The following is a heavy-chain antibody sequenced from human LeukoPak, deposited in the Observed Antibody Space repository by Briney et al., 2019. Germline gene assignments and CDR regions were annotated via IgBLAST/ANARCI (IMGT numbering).Heavy chain of an antibody. CDR3: ARKYYDILTGYSPGDAFDI. J-gene: IGHJ3*02. D-gene: IGHD3-9*01. CDR1: GYSFTSYW. CDR2: IYPGDSDT. Sequence: PGESLKISCKGSGYSFTSYWIGWVRQMPGKGLEWMGIIYPGDSDTRYSPSFQGQVTISADKSISTAYLQWSSLKASDTAMYYCARKYYDILTGYSPGDAFDIWGQGTMVTVSS. V-gene: IGHV5-51*01.